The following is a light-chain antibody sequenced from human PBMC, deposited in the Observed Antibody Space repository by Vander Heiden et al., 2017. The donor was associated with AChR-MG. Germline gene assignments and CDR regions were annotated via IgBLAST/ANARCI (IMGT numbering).Light chain of an antibody. V-gene: IGKV3-11*01. CDR2: DAS. J-gene: IGKJ5*01. CDR1: RSVSNY. CDR3: QQHCNWPPVT. Sequence: EIVLTQSPATLSLSPGERATLSCRASRSVSNYLAWYQQQPGQAPRLLINDASNRATGIPASFSGSGSGTNFTLTISSLEPEDSAVYYCQQHCNWPPVTFGQGTRLEIK.